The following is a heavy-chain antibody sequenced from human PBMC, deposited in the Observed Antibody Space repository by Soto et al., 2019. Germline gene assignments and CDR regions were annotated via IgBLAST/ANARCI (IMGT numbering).Heavy chain of an antibody. V-gene: IGHV1-18*01. D-gene: IGHD3-10*01. CDR2: ISPDKVNT. J-gene: IGHJ6*02. CDR1: GYTFMNYG. CDR3: ARDRPHFGYYGMDV. Sequence: GASVKVSCKSSGYTFMNYGISWVRQAPGQGPEWVGWISPDKVNTYYAQNLQGRVTVTTDTSTSTVYMELRSLTYDDTAVYYCARDRPHFGYYGMDVWGQGTTVTVSS.